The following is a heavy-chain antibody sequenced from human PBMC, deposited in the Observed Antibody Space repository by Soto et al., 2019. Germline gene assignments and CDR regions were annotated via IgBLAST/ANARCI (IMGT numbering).Heavy chain of an antibody. Sequence: ASVKVSCKVSGYTLTDLSIHWVRQTPGKGLEWMGGFDPEDGVTIYAQNFQGRVTMTEDTSTDTAYMELSTLRFDDTAVYYCATRVTSIFDYWGQGTLVTVSS. CDR1: GYTLTDLS. V-gene: IGHV1-24*01. CDR3: ATRVTSIFDY. D-gene: IGHD3-10*01. CDR2: FDPEDGVT. J-gene: IGHJ4*02.